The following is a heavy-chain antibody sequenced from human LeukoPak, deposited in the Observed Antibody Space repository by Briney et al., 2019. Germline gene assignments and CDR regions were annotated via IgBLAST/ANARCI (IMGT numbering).Heavy chain of an antibody. V-gene: IGHV3-64*05. CDR1: GFTFKSYA. Sequence: GRSLRLSCSASGFTFKSYAMHWVRQAPGKGPEYVSSINTNGANTYYADSVKGRFTISRDNSRNTVYVQMNSLTPEDTAVYYCVKGLDYSSSQMDSWGQGTLVTVSS. CDR2: INTNGANT. D-gene: IGHD6-6*01. CDR3: VKGLDYSSSQMDS. J-gene: IGHJ4*02.